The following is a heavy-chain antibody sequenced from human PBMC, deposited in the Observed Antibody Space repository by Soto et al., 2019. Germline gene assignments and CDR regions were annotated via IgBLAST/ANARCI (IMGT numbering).Heavy chain of an antibody. CDR1: GFTFSSYG. J-gene: IGHJ3*02. V-gene: IGHV3-33*01. Sequence: GGSLRLSCAASGFTFSSYGMHWVRQAPGKGLEWVAVIWYDGSNKYYADSVKGRFTISRDNSKNTLYLQMNSLRAEDTAVYYCAREADIVVVVALFRAQGAFDIWGQGTMVTVSS. CDR3: AREADIVVVVALFRAQGAFDI. D-gene: IGHD2-15*01. CDR2: IWYDGSNK.